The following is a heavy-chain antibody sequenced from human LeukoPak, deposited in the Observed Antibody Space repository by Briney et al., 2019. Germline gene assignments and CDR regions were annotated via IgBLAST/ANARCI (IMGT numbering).Heavy chain of an antibody. J-gene: IGHJ6*03. CDR1: GFTFDDYG. Sequence: GGSLRLSCAASGFTFDDYGMSWVRQAPGKGLEWVSGINWNGGSTGYADSVKGRFTISRDNAKNSLYLQMNSLRAEDTAVYYCARDAFSYYYYYMDVWGKGTTVTVSS. CDR2: INWNGGST. CDR3: ARDAFSYYYYYMDV. V-gene: IGHV3-20*04.